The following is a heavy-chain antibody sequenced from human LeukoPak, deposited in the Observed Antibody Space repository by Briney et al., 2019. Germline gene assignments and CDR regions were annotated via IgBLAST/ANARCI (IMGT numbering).Heavy chain of an antibody. V-gene: IGHV1-46*01. CDR1: GYTFTSYY. Sequence: GASVTVSCKASGYTFTSYYMHWVRQAPGQGLEWMGIINPSGGSTSYAQKFRGRVTMTRDTSTSTVYMELSSLRSEDTAVYYCARTGRGGAIHYWGQGTLVTVSS. CDR3: ARTGRGGAIHY. J-gene: IGHJ4*02. D-gene: IGHD3-16*02. CDR2: INPSGGST.